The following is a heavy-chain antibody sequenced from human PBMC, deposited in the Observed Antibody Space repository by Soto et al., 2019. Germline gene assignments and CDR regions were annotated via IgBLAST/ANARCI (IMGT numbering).Heavy chain of an antibody. V-gene: IGHV4-4*02. Sequence: QVQLQESGPGVVKPSGTLSLTCAVSGGSVSSDYWWSWVRLPPGKGLEWIGEIYHSGRTNYNPSLKSRVTLSLDKSKNQLSLILNSVTAADTAVYYCARDRPSYGRNFDYWGQGTRVTVSS. J-gene: IGHJ4*02. D-gene: IGHD1-26*01. CDR2: IYHSGRT. CDR1: GGSVSSDYW. CDR3: ARDRPSYGRNFDY.